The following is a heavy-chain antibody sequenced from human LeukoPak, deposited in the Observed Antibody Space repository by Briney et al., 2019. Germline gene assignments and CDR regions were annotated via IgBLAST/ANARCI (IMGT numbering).Heavy chain of an antibody. V-gene: IGHV1-8*01. CDR2: INPNSGNT. CDR3: ARGKGYGDYGDYYYGMDV. Sequence: GASVKVSCKASGYTFTSYDINWVRQATGQGLEWMGWINPNSGNTGYAQKFQGRVTMTRNTSISTAYMELSSLRSEDTAVYYCARGKGYGDYGDYYYGMDVWGQGTTVTVSS. D-gene: IGHD4-17*01. J-gene: IGHJ6*02. CDR1: GYTFTSYD.